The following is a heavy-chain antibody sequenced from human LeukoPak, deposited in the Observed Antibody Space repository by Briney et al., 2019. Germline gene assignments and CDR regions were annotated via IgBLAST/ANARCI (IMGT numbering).Heavy chain of an antibody. CDR1: GGSMSGHW. J-gene: IGHJ5*02. V-gene: IGHV4-59*08. D-gene: IGHD1-26*01. CDR3: ARLVSGSYYRDWFDP. Sequence: SETLSLTCTVSGGSMSGHWWSWIRQSPGKGLEWIGDIFYSGGTNNNSPLKSRLTMSLDTSKNQFSLKLSSVTAADTAVYYCARLVSGSYYRDWFDPWGQGTLVTVSS. CDR2: IFYSGGT.